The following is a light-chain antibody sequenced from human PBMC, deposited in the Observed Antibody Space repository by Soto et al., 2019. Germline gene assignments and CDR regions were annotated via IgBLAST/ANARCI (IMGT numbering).Light chain of an antibody. Sequence: QSALTQPPSASGSPGQSVTISCTGTSSDVGAYKYVSWYQQYPGKAPRLTIYEVTKRPSGVPDRFSGSKSGNTASLTVSGLQAEGEADYYCTSYVGNDIWVFGGGTKLTVL. V-gene: IGLV2-8*01. CDR1: SSDVGAYKY. CDR3: TSYVGNDIWV. J-gene: IGLJ3*02. CDR2: EVT.